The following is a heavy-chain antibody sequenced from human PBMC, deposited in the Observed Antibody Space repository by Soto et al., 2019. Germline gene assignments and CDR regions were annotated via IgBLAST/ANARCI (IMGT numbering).Heavy chain of an antibody. CDR3: ARDGCGGDCSSKNELDY. CDR1: GFSFNTYS. J-gene: IGHJ4*02. CDR2: ITKSTSVT. Sequence: EVKLVESGVGLVQPVGSLRLSCAASGFSFNTYSMNWVRKAPGRGREWVSYITKSTSVTYYADSVKGRFTIFRDNGKNSLYLPMSSLRDDYTAVYYCARDGCGGDCSSKNELDYWGQGTLVTVAS. V-gene: IGHV3-48*02. D-gene: IGHD2-21*01.